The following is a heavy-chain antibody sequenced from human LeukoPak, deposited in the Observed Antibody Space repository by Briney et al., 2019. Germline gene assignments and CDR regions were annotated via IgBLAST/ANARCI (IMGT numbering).Heavy chain of an antibody. D-gene: IGHD2-2*01. Sequence: SETLSLTCSVSGGSITNYYWSWIRQSPGKGLEWIGFIYNTGRTNCNPSLQSRVTMSIDTSKNQFSLKLSSVTAADTAVYYCARQVGCSSTSCYADYWGQGTLVTVSS. CDR1: GGSITNYY. J-gene: IGHJ4*02. CDR3: ARQVGCSSTSCYADY. CDR2: IYNTGRT. V-gene: IGHV4-59*08.